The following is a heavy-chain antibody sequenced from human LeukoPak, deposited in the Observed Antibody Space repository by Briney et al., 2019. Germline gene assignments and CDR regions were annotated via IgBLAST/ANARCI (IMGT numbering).Heavy chain of an antibody. CDR1: GGSISSYY. Sequence: PSETLSLTCTVSGGSISSYYWSWIRQPAGKGLEWIGRIYTSGSTNYNPSLKSRVTMSADTSKNQFSLKLSSVTAADTAVYYCARWSTAVAGSPTPDYWGQGTLVTVSS. CDR2: IYTSGST. CDR3: ARWSTAVAGSPTPDY. J-gene: IGHJ4*02. D-gene: IGHD6-19*01. V-gene: IGHV4-4*07.